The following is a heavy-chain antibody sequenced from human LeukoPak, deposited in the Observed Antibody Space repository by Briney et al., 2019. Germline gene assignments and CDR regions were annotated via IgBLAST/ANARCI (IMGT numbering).Heavy chain of an antibody. J-gene: IGHJ3*02. CDR3: ARGRDGYNLVDAFDI. CDR1: GFTFSNYR. Sequence: GGSLRLSCAASGFTFSNYRMNWVRQAPGKGLEWVSSISSSSIYIYYADSLKGRFTISRDNAKNSLYLQMNSLRAEDTAVYYCARGRDGYNLVDAFDIWGQGIMATVSS. V-gene: IGHV3-21*01. CDR2: ISSSSIYI. D-gene: IGHD5-24*01.